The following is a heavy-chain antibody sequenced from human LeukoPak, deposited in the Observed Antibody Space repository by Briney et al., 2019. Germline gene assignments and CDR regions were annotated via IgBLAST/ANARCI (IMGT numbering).Heavy chain of an antibody. CDR1: GYSFTTYW. CDR2: IYPGDSDT. Sequence: GESLKISCRGSGYSFTTYWIGWVRQMPGKGLEWMGVIYPGDSDTRYSPSFQGRVTISADKSMNTAYLQWSSLKASDTAVYYCARHVGELPAAFDYWGQGTLVTVSS. D-gene: IGHD1-7*01. CDR3: ARHVGELPAAFDY. V-gene: IGHV5-51*01. J-gene: IGHJ4*02.